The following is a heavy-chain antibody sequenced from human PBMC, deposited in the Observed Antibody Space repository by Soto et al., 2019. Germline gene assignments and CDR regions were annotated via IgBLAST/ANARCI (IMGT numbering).Heavy chain of an antibody. J-gene: IGHJ6*02. CDR1: GFTFSNYN. CDR2: ISSRSSTI. Sequence: GSLRISCAASGFTFSNYNMNWVRQAPGKGLEWVSYISSRSSTIYYADSVKGRFTISRDNAKNSLYLQMNSLRDEDTAVYYCARDCGKGYGMDVWGQGTTVTV. V-gene: IGHV3-48*02. CDR3: ARDCGKGYGMDV.